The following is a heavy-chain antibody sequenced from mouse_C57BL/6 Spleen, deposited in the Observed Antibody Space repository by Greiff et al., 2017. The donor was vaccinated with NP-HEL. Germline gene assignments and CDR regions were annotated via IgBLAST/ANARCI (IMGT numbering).Heavy chain of an antibody. CDR1: GYAFSSSW. CDR3: AREGQLRPAWFAY. Sequence: QVQLQQSGPELVKPGASVKISCKASGYAFSSSWMNWMKQRPGKGLEWIGRIYPGDGDTNYNGKFKGKATLTADKSSSTAYMQLSSLTSEDSAVYFCAREGQLRPAWFAYWGQGTLVTVSA. V-gene: IGHV1-82*01. CDR2: IYPGDGDT. D-gene: IGHD3-2*02. J-gene: IGHJ3*01.